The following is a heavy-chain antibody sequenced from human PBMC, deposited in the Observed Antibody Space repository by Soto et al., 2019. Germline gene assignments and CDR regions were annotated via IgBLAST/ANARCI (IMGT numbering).Heavy chain of an antibody. Sequence: SETLSLTCTVSGGSISSYYWSWIRQPPGKGLEWIGYIYYSGSTNYNPSLKSRVTISVDTPKNQFSLKLSSVTAADTAVYYCARGGSSSSWYKNWFDPWGQGTLVTVSS. CDR2: IYYSGST. CDR1: GGSISSYY. V-gene: IGHV4-59*01. CDR3: ARGGSSSSWYKNWFDP. J-gene: IGHJ5*02. D-gene: IGHD6-13*01.